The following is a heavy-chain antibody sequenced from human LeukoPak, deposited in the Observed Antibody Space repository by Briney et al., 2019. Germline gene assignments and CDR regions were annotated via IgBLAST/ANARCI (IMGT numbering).Heavy chain of an antibody. Sequence: SETLSLTCTVSGGSISSYYWSWIRQPPGKGLEWIGSIYHSGSTYYNPSLKSRVTISVDTSKNQFSLKLSSVTAADTAVYYCARVAYYDSSGYFVDYYYYMDVWGKGTTVTVSS. D-gene: IGHD3-22*01. V-gene: IGHV4-38-2*02. CDR3: ARVAYYDSSGYFVDYYYYMDV. CDR1: GGSISSYY. J-gene: IGHJ6*03. CDR2: IYHSGST.